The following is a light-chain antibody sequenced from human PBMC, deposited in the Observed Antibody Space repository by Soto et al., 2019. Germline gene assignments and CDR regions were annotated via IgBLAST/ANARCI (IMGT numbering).Light chain of an antibody. CDR3: HQRQSWTRK. J-gene: IGKJ1*01. V-gene: IGKV3-11*01. CDR2: LAS. CDR1: QAVNTR. Sequence: EIVLTQSPTTLSSFPGDRVTLSCRARQAVNTRLAWYQHKPGQAPRLRIYLASNRAAGVPARFSGSGSGTDFTLTISDVEPEDFAVYYCHQRQSWTRKFGQGTKV.